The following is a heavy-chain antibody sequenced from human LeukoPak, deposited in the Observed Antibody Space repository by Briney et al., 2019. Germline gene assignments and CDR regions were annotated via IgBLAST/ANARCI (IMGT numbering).Heavy chain of an antibody. V-gene: IGHV3-15*01. CDR3: TAGLPFDY. Sequence: KTGGSLRLSCAGSGFISTKAWMSWVRLAPGKGLEWVGRIKSTAEGGATDYAAPVKGRFTISRDDSKTTVYLQMNGLKNDDSGIYYCTAGLPFDYWGQGTLVTVSS. CDR2: IKSTAEGGAT. CDR1: GFISTKAW. J-gene: IGHJ4*02.